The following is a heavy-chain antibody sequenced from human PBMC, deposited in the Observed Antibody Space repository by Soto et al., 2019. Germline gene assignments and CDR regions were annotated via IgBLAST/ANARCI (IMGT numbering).Heavy chain of an antibody. CDR2: ISSSSSNI. Sequence: GGSLRLSCAASGFTFSSYSMNWVRQAPGKGLEWVSSISSSSSNIYYADSVKGRFTISRDNAENTLYLQMNSLRAEDTAVYYCAKDSVDIAATQVGSWGQGTLVTVSS. J-gene: IGHJ5*02. CDR3: AKDSVDIAATQVGS. D-gene: IGHD5-12*01. V-gene: IGHV3-21*04. CDR1: GFTFSSYS.